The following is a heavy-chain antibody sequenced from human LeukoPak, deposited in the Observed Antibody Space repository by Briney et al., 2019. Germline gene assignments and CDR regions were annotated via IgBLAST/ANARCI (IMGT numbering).Heavy chain of an antibody. V-gene: IGHV4-59*01. J-gene: IGHJ5*02. CDR3: ARQHGGYSGNNWFDP. D-gene: IGHD5-12*01. Sequence: EPSETLSLTCTVSGGSISSYYWSWIRQPPGKGLEWIGYIYYSGSTNYNPSLKSRVTISVDTSKNQFSLKLSSVTAADTAVYYCARQHGGYSGNNWFDPWGQGTLVTVSS. CDR2: IYYSGST. CDR1: GGSISSYY.